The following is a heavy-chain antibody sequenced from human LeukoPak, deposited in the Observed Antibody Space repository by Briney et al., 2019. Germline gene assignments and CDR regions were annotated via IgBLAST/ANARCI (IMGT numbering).Heavy chain of an antibody. CDR2: ISRGGDYI. CDR3: AREEDSSAIRTSYGMDV. Sequence: GGSLRLSCAASGFTFSSFTMNWVRQAPGQGLEWVSCISRGGDYIYYADSVRGRFTISRDNAKKTVHLQMNSLRAEDTAVYYCAREEDSSAIRTSYGMDVWGQGTAATVSS. D-gene: IGHD6-19*01. V-gene: IGHV3-21*01. CDR1: GFTFSSFT. J-gene: IGHJ6*02.